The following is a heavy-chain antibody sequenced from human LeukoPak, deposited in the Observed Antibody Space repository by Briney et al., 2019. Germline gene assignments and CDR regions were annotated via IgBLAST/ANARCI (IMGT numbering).Heavy chain of an antibody. Sequence: GGSLRLSCAASGFRFDDYAMHWVRQAPGKGLEWVSGISWDSAAIGYADSGRGRFTLSRDNAKNSLFLQMSSLRVEDTALYYCTKRARMGIAAAGDGFHIWGQGTMVTVSS. CDR3: TKRARMGIAAAGDGFHI. CDR1: GFRFDDYA. J-gene: IGHJ3*02. CDR2: ISWDSAAI. V-gene: IGHV3-9*01. D-gene: IGHD6-13*01.